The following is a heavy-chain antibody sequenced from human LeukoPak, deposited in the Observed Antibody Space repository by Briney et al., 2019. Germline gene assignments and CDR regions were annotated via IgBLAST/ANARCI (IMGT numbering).Heavy chain of an antibody. V-gene: IGHV4-34*01. CDR3: ARNRRGSITMIQTHFDY. CDR1: GGSFSGYY. J-gene: IGHJ4*02. Sequence: PSETLSLTCAVYGGSFSGYYWSWIRQPPGKGLEWIGEINHSGSTNYNPSLKSRVTISVDTSKNQFSLKLSSVTAADTAVYYCARNRRGSITMIQTHFDYWGQGTLVTVSS. D-gene: IGHD3-22*01. CDR2: INHSGST.